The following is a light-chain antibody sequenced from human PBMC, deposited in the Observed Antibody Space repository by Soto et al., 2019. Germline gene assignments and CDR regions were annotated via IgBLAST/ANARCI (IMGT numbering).Light chain of an antibody. J-gene: IGKJ1*01. V-gene: IGKV3-20*01. CDR3: QQYGSSRTWT. CDR1: QRVSSSY. Sequence: SVLTRARGTMSMSPGERATLSCRASQRVSSSYLAWYQQKPAQPPRLLIYGASSRATGIPDRFSGSGSGTDFTLTISRLEPEDFAVYYCQQYGSSRTWTFGQGTKVDIK. CDR2: GAS.